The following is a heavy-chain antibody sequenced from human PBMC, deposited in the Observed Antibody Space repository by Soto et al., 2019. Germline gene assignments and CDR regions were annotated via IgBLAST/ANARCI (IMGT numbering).Heavy chain of an antibody. CDR2: ISRKGDNT. J-gene: IGHJ4*02. CDR3: VKVIYDSGWYGFYFDY. V-gene: IGHV3-64D*06. Sequence: GGSLRLSCAASGFTFSSHAMHWVRQAPGQGLEYLSAISRKGDNTYYADSVKGRFTFSRDNSKNTLYLQMTSLRTEDTGVYYCVKVIYDSGWYGFYFDYWGQGTLVTVSS. D-gene: IGHD6-19*01. CDR1: GFTFSSHA.